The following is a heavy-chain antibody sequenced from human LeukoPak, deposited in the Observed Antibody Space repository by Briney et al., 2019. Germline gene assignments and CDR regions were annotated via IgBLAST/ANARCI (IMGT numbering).Heavy chain of an antibody. J-gene: IGHJ4*02. CDR1: GFTFSSYS. CDR2: ISSSGSTI. CDR3: LRADSSGYYFDY. D-gene: IGHD3-22*01. V-gene: IGHV3-48*04. Sequence: GGSLRLSCAASGFTFSSYSMNWVRQAPGKGLEWVSYISSSGSTIYYADSVKGRFTISRDNAKNSLYLQMNSLRAEDTAVYYCLRADSSGYYFDYWGQGTLVTVSS.